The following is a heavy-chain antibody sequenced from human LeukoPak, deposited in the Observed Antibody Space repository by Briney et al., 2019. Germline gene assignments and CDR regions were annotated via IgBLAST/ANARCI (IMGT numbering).Heavy chain of an antibody. V-gene: IGHV3-7*01. Sequence: GGSLRLXCAASGFTYSSYWMSWVRLAPGKGLESVANIKQDGSEKYYVDSVKGRFTISRDNAKNSLYLQMNSLRAEDTAVYYCATTSGTYYYDSSGYYASVQGLFDYWGQGTLVTVSS. CDR1: GFTYSSYW. CDR2: IKQDGSEK. D-gene: IGHD3-22*01. CDR3: ATTSGTYYYDSSGYYASVQGLFDY. J-gene: IGHJ4*02.